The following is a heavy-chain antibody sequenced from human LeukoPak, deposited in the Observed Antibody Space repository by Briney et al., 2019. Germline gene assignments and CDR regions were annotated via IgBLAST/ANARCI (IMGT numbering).Heavy chain of an antibody. Sequence: GGSLRLSCAASGFTFSNYGMHWVRQAPGKGQEWVAVIWYDGSNKYYADSVQGRFTISRDNSKNTLYLQMNSLRAEDTAVYYCATDSSGWYVGNWFDPWGQGTLVTVSS. D-gene: IGHD6-19*01. CDR2: IWYDGSNK. CDR1: GFTFSNYG. CDR3: ATDSSGWYVGNWFDP. V-gene: IGHV3-33*01. J-gene: IGHJ5*02.